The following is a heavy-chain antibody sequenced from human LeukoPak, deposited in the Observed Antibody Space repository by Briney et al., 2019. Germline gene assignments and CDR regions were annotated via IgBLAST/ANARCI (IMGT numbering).Heavy chain of an antibody. Sequence: ASVKVSCKASGYTFTSYDINWVRQATGRGLEWMGWMNPNSGNTGYAQKFQGRVAMTRNTSISTAYMELSSLRSEDTAVYYCAAYYSSSFRTFDYWGQGTLLTVSS. J-gene: IGHJ4*02. CDR1: GYTFTSYD. V-gene: IGHV1-8*01. CDR2: MNPNSGNT. CDR3: AAYYSSSFRTFDY. D-gene: IGHD6-6*01.